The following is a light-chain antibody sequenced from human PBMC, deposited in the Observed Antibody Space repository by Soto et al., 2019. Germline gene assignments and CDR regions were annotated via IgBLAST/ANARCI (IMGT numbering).Light chain of an antibody. CDR2: EAS. J-gene: IGKJ2*01. Sequence: DIQMTQSPSTLSASVGDRVTITCQASQSIRTWLAWYQQKPGTAPKLLIYEASTLERGVPSRFSGVRSGTEFTLSVSSLQPDDFATYYCQQYNDSFPYTFGQGTKVDIK. CDR1: QSIRTW. V-gene: IGKV1-5*03. CDR3: QQYNDSFPYT.